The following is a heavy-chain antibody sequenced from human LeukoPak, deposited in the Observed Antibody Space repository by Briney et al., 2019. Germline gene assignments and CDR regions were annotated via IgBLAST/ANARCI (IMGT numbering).Heavy chain of an antibody. CDR2: ISSSSSYI. CDR3: ARDGHYYDSSGSRFDY. J-gene: IGHJ4*02. V-gene: IGHV3-21*01. Sequence: GGSLRLSCAASGFTFSSYWMSWVRQAPGKGLEWVSSISSSSSYIYYADSVKGRFTISRDNAKNSLYLQMNSLRAEDTAVYYCARDGHYYDSSGSRFDYWGQGTLVTVSS. D-gene: IGHD3-22*01. CDR1: GFTFSSYW.